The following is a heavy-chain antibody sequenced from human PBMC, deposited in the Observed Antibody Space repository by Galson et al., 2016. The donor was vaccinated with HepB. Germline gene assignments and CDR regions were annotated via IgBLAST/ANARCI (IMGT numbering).Heavy chain of an antibody. J-gene: IGHJ6*02. CDR3: ARDPGRDDGMDV. V-gene: IGHV3-48*01. D-gene: IGHD3-10*01. CDR1: GFTFNIYT. Sequence: SLRLSCAASGFTFNIYTMNWVRQAPGKGLEWVSYIRDSTTMYHADSVKGRFTISRDNSKNTVYLYMNSLRAEDTAVFYCARDPGRDDGMDVWGQGTTVTVSS. CDR2: IRDSTTM.